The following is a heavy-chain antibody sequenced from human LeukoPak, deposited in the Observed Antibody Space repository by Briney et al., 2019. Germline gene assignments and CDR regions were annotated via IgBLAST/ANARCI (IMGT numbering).Heavy chain of an antibody. CDR2: ISSSSSYI. Sequence: GGSLRLSCAASEFTFNTYTMNWVRQAPGKGLEWVSSISSSSSYIYYADSVKGRFTISRDNAENSLYLQMNGLRAEDTAVYYCASLAGYTGYDSGDYYYAMDVWGQGTTVTVSS. V-gene: IGHV3-21*01. D-gene: IGHD5-12*01. CDR1: EFTFNTYT. CDR3: ASLAGYTGYDSGDYYYAMDV. J-gene: IGHJ6*02.